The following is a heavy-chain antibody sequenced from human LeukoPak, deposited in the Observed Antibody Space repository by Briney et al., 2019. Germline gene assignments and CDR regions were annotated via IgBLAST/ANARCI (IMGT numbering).Heavy chain of an antibody. CDR1: AGSFSGDY. J-gene: IGHJ3*02. D-gene: IGHD3-10*01. CDR3: AKSNGYGLVDI. Sequence: SETLSLTCAVYAGSFSGDYWSWIRQPPGKGLEWIGEINHSGSTYYSPSLKSRVTISLDTSRNQFSLKLNSVTAADTAVYYCAKSNGYGLVDIWGQGTMVTISS. CDR2: INHSGST. V-gene: IGHV4-34*01.